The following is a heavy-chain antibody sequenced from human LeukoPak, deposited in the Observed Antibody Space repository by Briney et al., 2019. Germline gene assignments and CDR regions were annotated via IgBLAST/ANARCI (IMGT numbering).Heavy chain of an antibody. Sequence: ASVKVSCKASGGTLSSYAISWVRQAPGQGLEWMGRIIPIFGTANYAQKFQGRVTITTDESTSTAYMELSSLRSEDTAVYYCARDQGGYSYGYVDYWGQGTLVTVSS. J-gene: IGHJ4*02. CDR2: IIPIFGTA. D-gene: IGHD5-18*01. CDR3: ARDQGGYSYGYVDY. CDR1: GGTLSSYA. V-gene: IGHV1-69*05.